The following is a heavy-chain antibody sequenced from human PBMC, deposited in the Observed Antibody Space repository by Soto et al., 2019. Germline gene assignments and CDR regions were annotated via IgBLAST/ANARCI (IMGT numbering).Heavy chain of an antibody. V-gene: IGHV1-69*13. CDR2: IIPIFGTA. Sequence: GASVKVSCKASGGTFSSYAISWVRQAPGQGLEWMGGIIPIFGTANYAQKFQGRVTITADESTSTAYMELSSLRSEDTAVYYCAREGYGEQPGMDVWGQGTTVTVSS. J-gene: IGHJ6*02. CDR1: GGTFSSYA. CDR3: AREGYGEQPGMDV. D-gene: IGHD4-17*01.